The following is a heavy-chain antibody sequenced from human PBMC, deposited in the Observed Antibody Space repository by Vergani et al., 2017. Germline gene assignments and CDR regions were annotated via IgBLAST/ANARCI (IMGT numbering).Heavy chain of an antibody. J-gene: IGHJ3*01. CDR2: ISSSGSP. CDR1: GVSIGSNSYY. V-gene: IGHV4-39*02. CDR3: ARPVGPSAIADGYHV. D-gene: IGHD3-10*01. Sequence: QLQLQESGPGLVKPSETLSPTCTVSGVSIGSNSYYWGFIRQPPGKGLEWIGSISSSGSPYYNPTLKSRLAFSVDTSKNLFSLRLKSVTATDTGMYYCARPVGPSAIADGYHVWGQGTMVTVS.